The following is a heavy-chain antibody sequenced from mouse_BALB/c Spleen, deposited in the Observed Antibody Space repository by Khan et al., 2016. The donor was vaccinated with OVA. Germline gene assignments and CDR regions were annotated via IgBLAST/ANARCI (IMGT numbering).Heavy chain of an antibody. CDR2: IYPGTDNT. J-gene: IGHJ2*01. V-gene: IGHV1S132*01. CDR1: GYIFTNYW. D-gene: IGHD3-2*02. CDR3: AREEALYYFDY. Sequence: VQLQQSGAELVRPGASVKLSCKTSGYIFTNYWIHWVKQRSGQGLEWIARIYPGTDNTYYNAKFKDKATLTVDKSSSTAYIQLSRLKSEDSAVYCCAREEALYYFDYWGQGTTLTVSS.